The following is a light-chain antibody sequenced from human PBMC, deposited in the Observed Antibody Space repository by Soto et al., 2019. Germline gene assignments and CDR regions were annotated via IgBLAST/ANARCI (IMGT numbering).Light chain of an antibody. J-gene: IGLJ1*01. V-gene: IGLV2-14*01. CDR3: SSFTTSSTFV. CDR2: DVS. Sequence: QSVLAQPASVSGSPGQSITISCTGTSSEVDRYNYVSWFQQHPGKAPKLLIYDVSNWPSGVSDRFSGSKSGNTASLTISGLQAEDEADYYCSSFTTSSTFVFGTGTKVTVL. CDR1: SSEVDRYNY.